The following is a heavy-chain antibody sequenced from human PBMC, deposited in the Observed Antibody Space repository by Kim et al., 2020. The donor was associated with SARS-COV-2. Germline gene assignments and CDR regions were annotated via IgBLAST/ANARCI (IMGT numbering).Heavy chain of an antibody. D-gene: IGHD3-16*02. Sequence: SVKVSCKASGGTFSSCAISWVRQAPGQGLEWMGGIIPIFGTTNYAQKFQGRVTITADESTSTAYMELSSLRSEDTAVYYCAAGFRLGDSSLWNGFDCWGQGTQVTVSS. CDR1: GGTFSSCA. J-gene: IGHJ3*01. CDR3: AAGFRLGDSSLWNGFDC. V-gene: IGHV1-69*13. CDR2: IIPIFGTT.